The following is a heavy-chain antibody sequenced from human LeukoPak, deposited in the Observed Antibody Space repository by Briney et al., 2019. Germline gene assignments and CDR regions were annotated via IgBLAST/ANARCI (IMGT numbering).Heavy chain of an antibody. CDR3: ASCGYGGNCYLDY. CDR1: GFTFSNFW. D-gene: IGHD4-23*01. V-gene: IGHV3-7*01. J-gene: IGHJ4*02. CDR2: IKQDGSQK. Sequence: GGSLRLSCAASGFTFSNFWMSWVRQAPGNGPEWVANIKQDGSQKYYVDSVKGRFTISRDNAKNSLHLQMNSLRAEDTAVYYCASCGYGGNCYLDYWGQGTLVTVSS.